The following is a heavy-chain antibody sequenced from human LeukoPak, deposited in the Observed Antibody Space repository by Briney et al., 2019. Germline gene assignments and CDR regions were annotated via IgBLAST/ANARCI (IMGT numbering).Heavy chain of an antibody. J-gene: IGHJ4*02. V-gene: IGHV3-7*01. D-gene: IGHD3-10*01. Sequence: GGSLRLSCAASGFTFSTYWMNWVRQAPGKGLEWVANIKQDGTEKYYVDSVKGRFTISRDNAKNSLFLQMNSLRDEDTAVYYCARDPGHSSVGESKHNDYWGQGTLVTVSS. CDR3: ARDPGHSSVGESKHNDY. CDR1: GFTFSTYW. CDR2: IKQDGTEK.